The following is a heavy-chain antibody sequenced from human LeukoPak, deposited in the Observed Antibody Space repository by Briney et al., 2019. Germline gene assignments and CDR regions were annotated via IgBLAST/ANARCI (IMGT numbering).Heavy chain of an antibody. CDR1: GFTFSSYS. CDR3: ARDQMELELLLPFDY. V-gene: IGHV3-48*01. CDR2: ISSSSSTI. Sequence: GGSLRLSCAASGFTFSSYSMNWVRQAPGKGLEWVSYISSSSSTIYYADSVKGRFTISRDNAKNSLYLQMNSLRAEDTAVYYCARDQMELELLLPFDYWGQGTLVTVSS. D-gene: IGHD1-7*01. J-gene: IGHJ4*02.